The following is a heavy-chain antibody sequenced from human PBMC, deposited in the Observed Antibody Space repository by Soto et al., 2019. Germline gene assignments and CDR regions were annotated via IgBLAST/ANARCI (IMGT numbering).Heavy chain of an antibody. Sequence: SVKVSCKASGGTVSSYAISWVRQAPGQGREWMGGIIPIFGTANYAQKFQGRVTITADKSTSTAYMELSSLRSEDTAVYSCARWWEGYGYNYFDYWGQGTLVTVSS. CDR1: GGTVSSYA. CDR3: ARWWEGYGYNYFDY. D-gene: IGHD1-26*01. V-gene: IGHV1-69*06. CDR2: IIPIFGTA. J-gene: IGHJ4*02.